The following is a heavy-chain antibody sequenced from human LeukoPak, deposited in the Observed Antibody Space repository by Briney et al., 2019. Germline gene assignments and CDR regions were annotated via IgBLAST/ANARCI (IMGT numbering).Heavy chain of an antibody. CDR2: IGTAGDT. D-gene: IGHD6-13*01. V-gene: IGHV3-13*01. Sequence: GGSLRLSCAASGFTFSSYDTHWVRQATGKGLEWVSAIGTAGDTYYPGSVKGRFTISRENAKNSLYLQMNSLRAGDTAVYYCARSSSSWTLALDYWGQGTLVTVSS. CDR3: ARSSSSWTLALDY. J-gene: IGHJ4*02. CDR1: GFTFSSYD.